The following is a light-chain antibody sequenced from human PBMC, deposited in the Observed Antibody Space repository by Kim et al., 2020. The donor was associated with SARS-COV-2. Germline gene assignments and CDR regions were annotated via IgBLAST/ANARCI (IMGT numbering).Light chain of an antibody. Sequence: SYELTQPPSVSVSPGQTASITRSGDKLGDKYACWYQQKPGQSPVLVIYQDSKRPSGIPERFSGSNSGNTATLTISGTQAMDEADYYCQAWDSSTAYWVFG. V-gene: IGLV3-1*01. CDR2: QDS. J-gene: IGLJ3*02. CDR1: KLGDKY. CDR3: QAWDSSTAYWV.